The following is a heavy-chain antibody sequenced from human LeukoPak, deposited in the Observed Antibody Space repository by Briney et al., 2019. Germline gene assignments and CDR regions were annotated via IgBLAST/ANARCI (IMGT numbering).Heavy chain of an antibody. CDR2: IYPGDSDT. D-gene: IGHD1-26*01. J-gene: IGHJ3*02. Sequence: GESLKISCKGSGYSFTSYWIGWVRQMPGKGLEWMGIIYPGDSDTRYSPSFQGQVTISADKSISTAYLQWSSLKASDTAMYYCARARSGSYYGLLREAFDIWGQGTMVTASS. V-gene: IGHV5-51*01. CDR3: ARARSGSYYGLLREAFDI. CDR1: GYSFTSYW.